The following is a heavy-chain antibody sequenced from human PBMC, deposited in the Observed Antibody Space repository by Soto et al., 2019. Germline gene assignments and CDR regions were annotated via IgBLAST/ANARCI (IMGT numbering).Heavy chain of an antibody. CDR3: ARGVTPIDY. D-gene: IGHD2-21*02. CDR2: SSAYNGKT. V-gene: IGHV1-18*01. Sequence: QVQLGQSGAEVKKPGASVKNSCKASGYTFTNFGINWVRQAPGQGLEWMGWSSAYNGKTDYAQTCQGRVTMTTDPSASAADRELRSLRSDYTAVYYCARGVTPIDYLCQGTLVTVSS. CDR1: GYTFTNFG. J-gene: IGHJ4*02.